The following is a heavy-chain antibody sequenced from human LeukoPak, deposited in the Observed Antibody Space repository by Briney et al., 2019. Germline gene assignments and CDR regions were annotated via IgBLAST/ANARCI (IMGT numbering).Heavy chain of an antibody. CDR2: IWNDGSNK. CDR1: GFTFSTYG. J-gene: IGHJ3*02. CDR3: AKDRYCISTTCQGFDI. V-gene: IGHV3-33*03. D-gene: IGHD2-2*01. Sequence: GGSLRLSCAASGFTFSTYGMPWVRQAPGKGLEWVAIIWNDGSNKDYSDSVKGRFSISRDNSKNTLSLQMNSLRAEDTAVYYCAKDRYCISTTCQGFDIWGQGTMVTVSS.